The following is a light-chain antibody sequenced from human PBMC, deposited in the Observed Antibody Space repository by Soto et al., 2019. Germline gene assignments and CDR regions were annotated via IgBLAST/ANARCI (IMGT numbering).Light chain of an antibody. V-gene: IGKV1-39*01. CDR1: QSISSY. Sequence: EIQMTQSPSSLSASVGDRVTITCRASQSISSYLNWYQQKPGKAPKPLIYAASSLQRGVPSRFSGSGSGTDFTLTISSLQPEDFPTYYCQQSYSTPRTFGQGTKVEIK. CDR3: QQSYSTPRT. CDR2: AAS. J-gene: IGKJ1*01.